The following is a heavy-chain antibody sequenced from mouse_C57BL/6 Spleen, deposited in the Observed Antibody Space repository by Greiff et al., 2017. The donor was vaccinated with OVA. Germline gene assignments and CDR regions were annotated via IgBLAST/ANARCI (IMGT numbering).Heavy chain of an antibody. Sequence: EVMLVESGGGLVKPGGSLKLSCAASGFTFSSYAMSWVRQTPEKRLEWVATISDGGSYTYYPDNVKGRFTISRDNAKNNLYLQMSHLKSEDTAMYDCARGDYDVRAMDYWGQGTSVTVSS. J-gene: IGHJ4*01. V-gene: IGHV5-4*03. CDR2: ISDGGSYT. D-gene: IGHD2-4*01. CDR3: ARGDYDVRAMDY. CDR1: GFTFSSYA.